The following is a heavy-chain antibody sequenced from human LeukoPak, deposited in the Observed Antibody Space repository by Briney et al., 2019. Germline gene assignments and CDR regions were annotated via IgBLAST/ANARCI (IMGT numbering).Heavy chain of an antibody. J-gene: IGHJ3*02. CDR1: GGSFSGYY. D-gene: IGHD3-10*01. V-gene: IGHV4-34*01. CDR2: INHSGST. CDR3: ARARRGVINAFDI. Sequence: SETLSLTCAVYGGSFSGYYWSWIRQPPGKGLEWIGEINHSGSTNYNPSLKSRVTISVDTSKNQFSLKLSSVTAADTAVYYCARARRGVINAFDIWGQGTMVTVSS.